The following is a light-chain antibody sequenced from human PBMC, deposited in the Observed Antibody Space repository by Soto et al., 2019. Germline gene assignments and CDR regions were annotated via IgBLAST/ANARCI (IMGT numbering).Light chain of an antibody. J-gene: IGKJ3*01. CDR3: QTYDKAPWT. Sequence: DIQMTQSPSSPSASVGDRVTITCRASRGIYTHLAWYQQKPGNAPKRLIYAASTLQSGVPSRFSASGSGTDFILTISALQSEDVGTYFGQTYDKAPWTFGPGNRVDV. CDR1: RGIYTH. CDR2: AAS. V-gene: IGKV1-27*01.